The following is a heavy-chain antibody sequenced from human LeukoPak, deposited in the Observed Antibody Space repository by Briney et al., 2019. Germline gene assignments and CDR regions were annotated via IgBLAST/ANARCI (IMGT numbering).Heavy chain of an antibody. CDR3: AKDSSSLRPFDY. CDR2: ISGGGGDT. D-gene: IGHD6-13*01. Sequence: GGSLRLSCAASGFTFSSYAMHWVRQAPGKGLEWVSSISGGGGDTFSADSVKGRFTISRDNSKNTLYLQMNSLRAEDTAVYYCAKDSSSLRPFDYWGQGTLVTVSS. J-gene: IGHJ4*02. CDR1: GFTFSSYA. V-gene: IGHV3-23*01.